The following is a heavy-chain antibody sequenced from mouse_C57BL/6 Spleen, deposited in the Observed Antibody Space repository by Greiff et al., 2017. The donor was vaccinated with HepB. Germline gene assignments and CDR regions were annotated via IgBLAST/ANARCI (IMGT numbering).Heavy chain of an antibody. CDR1: GYTFTSYW. CDR3: GRRGYDYYYFDD. J-gene: IGHJ2*01. Sequence: QVQLQQSGAELVRPGSSVKLSCKASGYTFTSYWMHWVKQRPIQGLEWIGNIDPSDSETHYNQKFKDKATLTVDKSSSTAYMQLSSLTSEDSAVFYWGRRGYDYYYFDDWGQGTTLTVSS. CDR2: IDPSDSET. D-gene: IGHD2-4*01. V-gene: IGHV1-52*01.